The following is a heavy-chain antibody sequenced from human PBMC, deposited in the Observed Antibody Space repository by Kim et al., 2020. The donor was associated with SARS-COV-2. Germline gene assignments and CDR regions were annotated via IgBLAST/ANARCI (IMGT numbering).Heavy chain of an antibody. CDR3: ARERHYYYNMDV. V-gene: IGHV4-59*01. Sequence: TNYNPPLKSRLTISEDTSKNQFSLKLSSVTAADTAVYFCARERHYYYNMDVWGQGTTVTVSS. J-gene: IGHJ6*02. CDR2: T.